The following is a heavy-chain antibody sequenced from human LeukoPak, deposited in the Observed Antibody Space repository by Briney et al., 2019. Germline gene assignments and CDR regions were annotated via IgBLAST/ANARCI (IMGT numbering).Heavy chain of an antibody. Sequence: TSETLSLTCTVSGGSISSGGYYWSWIRQHPGKGLEWIGYIYYSGSTYYNPSLKSRVTISVDRSKNQFSLKLSSVTAADTAVYYCARVVVAATPGYYFDYWGQGTLVTVSS. D-gene: IGHD2-15*01. CDR2: IYYSGST. V-gene: IGHV4-31*03. J-gene: IGHJ4*02. CDR1: GGSISSGGYY. CDR3: ARVVVAATPGYYFDY.